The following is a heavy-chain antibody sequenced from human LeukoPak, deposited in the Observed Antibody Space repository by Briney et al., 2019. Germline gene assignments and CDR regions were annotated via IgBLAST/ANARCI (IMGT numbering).Heavy chain of an antibody. CDR2: IGGSGYST. J-gene: IGHJ4*02. CDR3: AIIYLIVGATTFDY. V-gene: IGHV3-23*01. D-gene: IGHD1-26*01. Sequence: GGSLRLSCAASGFTFSTYGMTWVRQAPGKGLEWVSAIGGSGYSTYYADSGKGGFTISRDNSKNTLYLQMNSLRAEDTAVYYCAIIYLIVGATTFDYWGQGTLVTVSS. CDR1: GFTFSTYG.